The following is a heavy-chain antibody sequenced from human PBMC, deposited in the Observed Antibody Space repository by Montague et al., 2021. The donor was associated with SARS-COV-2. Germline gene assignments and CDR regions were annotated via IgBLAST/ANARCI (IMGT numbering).Heavy chain of an antibody. CDR2: FYTTGST. J-gene: IGHJ5*02. V-gene: IGHV4-4*07. CDR3: ARQGGSNYGWFDP. CDR1: GGSISSYY. Sequence: SETLSLTCTVSGGSISSYYWSWIRQPAGKGLEWIGRFYTTGSTNYNPSLKSRVTISVDTSKNQFSVKVTSVTAADTAVYYCARQGGSNYGWFDPWGQGTLVTVSS. D-gene: IGHD1-26*01.